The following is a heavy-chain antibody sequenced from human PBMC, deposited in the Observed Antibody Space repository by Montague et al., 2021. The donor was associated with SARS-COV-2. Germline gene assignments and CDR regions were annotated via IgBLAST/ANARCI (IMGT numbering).Heavy chain of an antibody. J-gene: IGHJ6*03. V-gene: IGHV4-34*01. D-gene: IGHD2-21*01. CDR2: INHSGST. CDR1: GGSFSGYY. Sequence: SETLSLTCAVYGGSFSGYYWSWIRQPPGKGLEWIGEINHSGSTNHNPSLKSRVTILVDTSKNQFSLKLSSVTAADTAVYYCARVSKQHIVVVIAIVYYYYMDVWGKGTTVTVSS. CDR3: ARVSKQHIVVVIAIVYYYYMDV.